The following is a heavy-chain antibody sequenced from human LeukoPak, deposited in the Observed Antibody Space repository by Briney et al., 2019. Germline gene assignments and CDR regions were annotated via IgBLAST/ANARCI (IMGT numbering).Heavy chain of an antibody. CDR1: GGSVSSGTYY. J-gene: IGHJ4*02. CDR2: IYYSGSA. D-gene: IGHD3-22*01. Sequence: SETLSLTCTVSGGSVSSGTYYWSWIRQPPGKGLEWIGNIYYSGSAYYNPSLKSRVTMSVDTSKNQFSLKLSSVTAADTAVYYCARKPIVNSAWYYFDYWGQGTLVTVSS. V-gene: IGHV4-39*07. CDR3: ARKPIVNSAWYYFDY.